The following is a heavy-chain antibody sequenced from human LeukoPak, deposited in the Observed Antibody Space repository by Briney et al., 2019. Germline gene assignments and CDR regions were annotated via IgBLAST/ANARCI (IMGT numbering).Heavy chain of an antibody. CDR2: ISGSGGST. Sequence: PGGSLRLSCAASGFTFSSYAMSWVRQAPGKGLEWVSAISGSGGSTYYADSVKGRFTISRDNSKNTLYLQMNSLRAEDTAVYYCAKDYRAVGPRPGYSSSKTPYDYWGQGTLVTVSS. V-gene: IGHV3-23*01. CDR1: GFTFSSYA. D-gene: IGHD6-13*01. J-gene: IGHJ4*02. CDR3: AKDYRAVGPRPGYSSSKTPYDY.